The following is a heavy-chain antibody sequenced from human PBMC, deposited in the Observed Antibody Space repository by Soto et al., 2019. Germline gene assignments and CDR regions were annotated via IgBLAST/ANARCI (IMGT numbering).Heavy chain of an antibody. J-gene: IGHJ6*04. CDR2: IIPIFGSP. Sequence: QVQLVQSGAEVKKPGSSVRVSCKASGGTLRSHAINWVRQAPGQGLEWMGGIIPIFGSPNYAQKFQGSVTITADESTITAYMELSSPRAEDTAVYYCGGTVERPYYHGMDVWGEGTTVTVSS. D-gene: IGHD4-4*01. CDR3: GGTVERPYYHGMDV. CDR1: GGTLRSHA. V-gene: IGHV1-69*01.